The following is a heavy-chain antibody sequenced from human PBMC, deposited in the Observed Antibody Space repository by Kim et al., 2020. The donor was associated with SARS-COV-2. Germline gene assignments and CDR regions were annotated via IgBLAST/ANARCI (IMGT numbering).Heavy chain of an antibody. CDR1: GGSFSGYY. V-gene: IGHV4-34*01. Sequence: SETLSLTCAVYGGSFSGYYWSWIRQPPGKGLEWIGEINHSGSTNYNPSLKSRVTISVDTSKNLFSLKLSSVTAADTAVYYCARDRGSSSPYYYYGMDVWG. CDR2: INHSGST. CDR3: ARDRGSSSPYYYYGMDV. D-gene: IGHD6-6*01. J-gene: IGHJ6*01.